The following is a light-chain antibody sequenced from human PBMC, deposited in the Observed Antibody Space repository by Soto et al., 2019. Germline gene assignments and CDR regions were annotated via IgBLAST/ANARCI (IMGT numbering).Light chain of an antibody. CDR1: SIDIAPYNY. CDR3: SSYTSSTNYV. CDR2: EVS. V-gene: IGLV2-14*01. J-gene: IGLJ1*01. Sequence: QSALTQPASVSGSPGQSLTISCTGTSIDIAPYNYVSWYQQHPGKAPKLIIYEVSYRPSGMSNRFSGSKSGNTASLTISGLQAEDEADYYCSSYTSSTNYVFGTGTKVTVL.